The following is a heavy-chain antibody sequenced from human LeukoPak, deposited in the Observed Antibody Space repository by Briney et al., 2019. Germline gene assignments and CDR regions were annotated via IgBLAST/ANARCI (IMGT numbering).Heavy chain of an antibody. CDR2: IYRSGST. D-gene: IGHD3-3*01. V-gene: IGHV4-30-2*01. J-gene: IGHJ4*02. CDR3: ARGGHDFWSGYPLDY. Sequence: SETPSLTCTVSGGSISSGGYYWSWIRQPPGKGLEWIGYIYRSGSTYYNPSLKSRVTISVDRSKNQFSLKLSSVTAADTAVYYCARGGHDFWSGYPLDYWGQGTLVTVSS. CDR1: GGSISSGGYY.